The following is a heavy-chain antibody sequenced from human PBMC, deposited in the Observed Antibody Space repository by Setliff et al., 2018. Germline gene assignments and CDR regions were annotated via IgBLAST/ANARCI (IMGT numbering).Heavy chain of an antibody. V-gene: IGHV3-7*01. J-gene: IGHJ4*02. CDR2: IKQDGSEK. CDR1: GFSFSIFW. D-gene: IGHD3-16*01. CDR3: ARDRGGGLYDY. Sequence: PGESLTLSCAGSGFSFSIFWMSWVRQAPGKGLEWVATIKQDGSEKFYVDSVKGRFTISRDNAKNSLYLQMDSLRVEDTAMYFCARDRGGGLYDYWGRGTLVTVSS.